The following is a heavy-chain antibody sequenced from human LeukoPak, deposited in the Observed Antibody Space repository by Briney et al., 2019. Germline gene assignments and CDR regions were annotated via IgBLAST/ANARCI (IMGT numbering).Heavy chain of an antibody. CDR2: INHSGST. J-gene: IGHJ4*02. D-gene: IGHD3-10*01. V-gene: IGHV4-34*01. CDR3: ARGPLRYYYGSGSYSSYFDY. Sequence: SETLSLTCAVYGGSFSGYYWSWIRQPPGKGLEWIGEINHSGSTNYNPSLKSRVTISVDTSKNQFSLKLSSVIAADTAVYYCARGPLRYYYGSGSYSSYFDYWGQGTLVTVSS. CDR1: GGSFSGYY.